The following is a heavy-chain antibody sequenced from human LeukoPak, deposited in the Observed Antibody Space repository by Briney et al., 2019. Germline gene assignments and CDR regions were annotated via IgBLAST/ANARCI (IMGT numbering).Heavy chain of an antibody. Sequence: GSLRLSCAASGFTFSSYWMNWARQAPGKGLEWVASINHNGNVNYNVDSVKGRFTISRDNAKNSLYLQMSNLRAEDTAVYYCAKSAYYDFWSGYYTADYWGQGTLVTVSS. CDR1: GFTFSSYW. CDR2: INHNGNVN. J-gene: IGHJ4*02. D-gene: IGHD3-3*01. V-gene: IGHV3-7*03. CDR3: AKSAYYDFWSGYYTADY.